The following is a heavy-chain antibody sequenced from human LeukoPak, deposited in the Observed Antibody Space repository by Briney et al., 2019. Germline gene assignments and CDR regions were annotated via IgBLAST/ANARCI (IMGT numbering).Heavy chain of an antibody. D-gene: IGHD7-27*01. CDR1: GGTFSSYA. CDR3: ARGPRLGPAGSYFDY. V-gene: IGHV1-69*05. J-gene: IGHJ4*02. CDR2: IIPIFGTA. Sequence: SVKVSCTASGGTFSSYAISWVRQAPGQGLEWMGGIIPIFGTANYAQKFQGRVTITTDESTSTAYMELSSLRSEDTAVYYCARGPRLGPAGSYFDYWGQGTLVTVSS.